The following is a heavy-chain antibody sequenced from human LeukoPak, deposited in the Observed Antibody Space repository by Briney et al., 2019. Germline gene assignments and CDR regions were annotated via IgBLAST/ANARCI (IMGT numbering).Heavy chain of an antibody. CDR2: IIPIFGTA. D-gene: IGHD6-19*01. CDR1: GYTFTSNY. J-gene: IGHJ5*02. Sequence: ASVKVSCKAFGYTFTSNYMHWVRQAPGQGLEWMGGIIPIFGTANYAQKFQGRVTITADKSTSTAYMELSSLRSEDTAVYYCAREFLSVAVFQRFDPWGQGTLVTVSS. CDR3: AREFLSVAVFQRFDP. V-gene: IGHV1-69*06.